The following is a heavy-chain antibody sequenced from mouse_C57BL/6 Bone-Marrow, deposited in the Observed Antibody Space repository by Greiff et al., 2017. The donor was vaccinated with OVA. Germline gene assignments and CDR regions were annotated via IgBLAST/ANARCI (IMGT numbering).Heavy chain of an antibody. V-gene: IGHV1-15*01. D-gene: IGHD1-1*01. J-gene: IGHJ2*01. CDR3: TSGTTGDY. CDR1: GYTFTDYE. Sequence: VQLVESGAELVRPGASVTLSCKASGYTFTDYEMHWVKQTPVHGLEWIGAIDPETGGTAYNQKFKGKAILTADKSSSTAYMELRSLTSEDSAVYYCTSGTTGDYWGQGTTLTVSS. CDR2: IDPETGGT.